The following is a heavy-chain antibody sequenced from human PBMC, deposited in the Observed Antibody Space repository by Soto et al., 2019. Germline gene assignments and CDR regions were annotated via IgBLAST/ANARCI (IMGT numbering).Heavy chain of an antibody. CDR3: ASPPVLRYFDWLRGYFQH. CDR1: GGSFSGYY. V-gene: IGHV4-34*01. J-gene: IGHJ1*01. Sequence: AVYGGSFSGYYWSWIRQPPGKGLEWIGEINHSGSTNYNPSLKSRVTISVDTSKNQFSLKLSSVTAADTAVYYCASPPVLRYFDWLRGYFQHWGQGTLVTVSS. D-gene: IGHD3-9*01. CDR2: INHSGST.